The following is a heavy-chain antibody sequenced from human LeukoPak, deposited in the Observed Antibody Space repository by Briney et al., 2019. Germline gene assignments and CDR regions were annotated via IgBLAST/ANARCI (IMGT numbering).Heavy chain of an antibody. V-gene: IGHV3-21*01. CDR3: ARDYGGAYFDY. CDR1: GFTFSSYS. D-gene: IGHD4-23*01. Sequence: GGSLRLSCAASGFTFSSYSMNWVRQAPGKGLEWVSSISSSSSYIYCADSVKGRFTISRDNAKNSLYLQMNSLRAEDTAVYYCARDYGGAYFDYWGQGTLVTVSS. CDR2: ISSSSSYI. J-gene: IGHJ4*02.